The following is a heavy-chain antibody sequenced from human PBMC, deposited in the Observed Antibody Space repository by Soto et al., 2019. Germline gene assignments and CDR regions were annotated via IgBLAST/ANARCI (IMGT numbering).Heavy chain of an antibody. J-gene: IGHJ3*02. CDR2: IYYSGTI. V-gene: IGHV4-59*08. CDR3: ARHRVGYGSDAFDI. Sequence: SETLSLTCTVSGGSISSYYWSWIRQPPGKGLEWIGYIYYSGTIHYNPSLKSRVTISVDTSKNQFSLRLTSVTAADTAVYYCARHRVGYGSDAFDIWGQGTMVTVSS. CDR1: GGSISSYY. D-gene: IGHD3-10*01.